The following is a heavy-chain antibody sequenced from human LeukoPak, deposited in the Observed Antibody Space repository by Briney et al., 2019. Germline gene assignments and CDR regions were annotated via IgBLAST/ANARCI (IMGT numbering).Heavy chain of an antibody. CDR2: IYYSGST. D-gene: IGHD5-18*01. CDR3: ARTVVDTAMVGYYYYMDV. CDR1: GGSISSGGYY. V-gene: IGHV4-31*03. J-gene: IGHJ6*03. Sequence: SQTLSLTCTVSGGSISSGGYYWSWIRQHPGKGLEWIGYIYYSGSTYYNPSLKSRVTISVDTSKNQFSLKLSSVTAADTAVYYCARTVVDTAMVGYYYYMDVWGKGTTVTVSS.